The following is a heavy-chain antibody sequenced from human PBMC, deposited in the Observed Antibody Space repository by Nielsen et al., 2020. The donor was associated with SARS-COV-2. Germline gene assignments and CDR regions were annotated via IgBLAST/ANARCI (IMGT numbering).Heavy chain of an antibody. Sequence: WIRQPPGKGLEWVSAISGSGGSTYYADSVKGRFTISRDNSKNTLYLQMNSLRAEDTAVYYCAKGLSFVDYWGQGTLVTVSS. CDR3: AKGLSFVDY. J-gene: IGHJ4*02. CDR2: ISGSGGST. D-gene: IGHD3-10*01. V-gene: IGHV3-23*01.